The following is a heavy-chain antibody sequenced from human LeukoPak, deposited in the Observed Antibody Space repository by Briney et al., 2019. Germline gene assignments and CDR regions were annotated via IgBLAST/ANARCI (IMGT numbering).Heavy chain of an antibody. CDR1: GASISNLY. D-gene: IGHD5-24*01. V-gene: IGHV4-59*11. CDR3: ARAVRDKFDY. CDR2: VYYSETT. J-gene: IGHJ4*02. Sequence: SETLSLTCTVSGASISNLYWCWIRQPPGTGQDRIWEVYYSETTNYNPSLKSRVIISEDTSKYQVSLKLSSGAAAATAVYYCARAVRDKFDYWGQGLLVTVSS.